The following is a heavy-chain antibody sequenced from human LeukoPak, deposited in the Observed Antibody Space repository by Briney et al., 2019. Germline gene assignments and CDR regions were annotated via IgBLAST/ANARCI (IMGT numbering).Heavy chain of an antibody. J-gene: IGHJ5*02. CDR3: AKDAENGSGWIDP. V-gene: IGHV1-2*04. CDR2: INPNGGGT. Sequence: ASVKVSCKTSGYTFTNYYIHWVRQAPGQGPEWMGWINPNGGGTNYAQKFQGWVTMTMDTSITTVYMELSRLKSDDTAVYYCAKDAENGSGWIDPWGQGTLVTVSS. D-gene: IGHD5-24*01. CDR1: GYTFTNYY.